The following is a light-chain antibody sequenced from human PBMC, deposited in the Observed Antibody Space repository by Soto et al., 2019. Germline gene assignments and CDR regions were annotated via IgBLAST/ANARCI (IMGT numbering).Light chain of an antibody. Sequence: AIQMTQSPSSLSASVGDRVTITCRASQGIRDELGWYQQKAGKAPNLLISAASRLQSVVPSRFSGRGSGTDFTLTISSLQPEDFATYYCLQDYDYPRTFGQGTKVELK. CDR1: QGIRDE. J-gene: IGKJ1*01. CDR2: AAS. CDR3: LQDYDYPRT. V-gene: IGKV1-6*01.